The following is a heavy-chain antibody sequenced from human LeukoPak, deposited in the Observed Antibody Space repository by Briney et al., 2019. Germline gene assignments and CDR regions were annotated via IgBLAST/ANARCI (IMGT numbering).Heavy chain of an antibody. CDR3: ARRTGYDLFDY. D-gene: IGHD5-12*01. V-gene: IGHV4-59*01. J-gene: IGHJ4*02. CDR2: MSDSGST. Sequence: ASETLSLTCSVSGGSISSYYWSWIRQPPGKGLEWIAYMSDSGSTNYNPSLRSRVTISVDTSKNQFSLKLRSVTAADTAVYYCARRTGYDLFDYWGQGTLVTVSS. CDR1: GGSISSYY.